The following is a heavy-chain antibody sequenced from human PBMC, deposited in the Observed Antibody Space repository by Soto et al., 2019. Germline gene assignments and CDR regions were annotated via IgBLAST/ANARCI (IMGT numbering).Heavy chain of an antibody. Sequence: QGQLVQSEAEVKKPGASVKVSCKDSGYTFTRYGISWVRQAPGQGLEWMGWISGYNGDTTYAQKFQGRVTMTIDTSTSTAYMELRSLTSDDTAVYYCAKNGQPPYYYYGLDVWGQGTKVTVSS. V-gene: IGHV1-18*01. CDR2: ISGYNGDT. CDR1: GYTFTRYG. CDR3: AKNGQPPYYYYGLDV. J-gene: IGHJ6*02. D-gene: IGHD2-8*01.